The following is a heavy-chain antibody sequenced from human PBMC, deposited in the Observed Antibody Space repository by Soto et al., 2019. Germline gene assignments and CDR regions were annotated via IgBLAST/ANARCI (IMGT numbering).Heavy chain of an antibody. D-gene: IGHD3-10*01. CDR2: ITWSSDSM. J-gene: IGHJ6*03. V-gene: IGHV3-9*01. CDR1: GFTFYNHG. Sequence: EVQLVESGGGLVQPGRSLRLSCVASGFTFYNHGMHWVRQAPGRGLEWVSGITWSSDSMGYADSVKGRFTISRDNAKNSVCLQMTSLSPEDTSLYYCANEDSGFSGYMDGWGKGTTVTVS. CDR3: ANEDSGFSGYMDG.